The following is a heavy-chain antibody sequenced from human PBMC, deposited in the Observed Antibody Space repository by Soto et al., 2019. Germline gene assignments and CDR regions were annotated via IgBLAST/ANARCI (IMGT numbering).Heavy chain of an antibody. CDR3: ARDSYYGSGSLRSELDAFAIWGQGTIIYYFPH. V-gene: IGHV3-74*01. D-gene: IGHD3-10*01. J-gene: IGHJ4*02. CDR1: GFTFSSYW. CDR2: IDSDGSST. Sequence: PGGSLRLSCAASGFTFSSYWMHWVRQAPGKGLVWVSRIDSDGSSTSYADSVKGRFTISRDNAKNTLYLQMNSLRAEDTAVYYCARDSYYGSGSLRSELDAFAIWGQGTIIYYFPHWGQGALVTSPQ.